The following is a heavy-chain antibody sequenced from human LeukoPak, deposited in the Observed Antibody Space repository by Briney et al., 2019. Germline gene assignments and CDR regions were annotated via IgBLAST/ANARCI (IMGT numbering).Heavy chain of an antibody. D-gene: IGHD3-22*01. CDR1: GYTFTGYY. CDR3: ARGSYDSSDFEYFHH. J-gene: IGHJ1*01. V-gene: IGHV1-2*02. CDR2: INPNSGGT. Sequence: ASVKVSCKASGYTFTGYYMHWVRQAPGQGLEWMGWINPNSGGTNYAQKFQGRVTMTRDTSIGTAYMELNRLRSDHTAVYYCARGSYDSSDFEYFHHWGQGTLVTVSS.